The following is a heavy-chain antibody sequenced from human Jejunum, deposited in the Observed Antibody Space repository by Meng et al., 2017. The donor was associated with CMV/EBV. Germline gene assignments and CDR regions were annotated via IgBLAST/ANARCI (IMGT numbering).Heavy chain of an antibody. V-gene: IGHV2-5*02. D-gene: IGHD2-2*01. J-gene: IGHJ5*02. CDR2: IYWDDDK. CDR3: ALFTRSWFDP. CDR1: GFSSSTGEVG. Sequence: QITMKVSGPSPGKHTHDPTPAVNFSGFSSSTGEVGVGCIRQPPGKALEWLAVIYWDDDKRYSPSLKSRLTITKDTSKNQVVLTLTNMDPVDTATYYCALFTRSWFDPWGQGTLVTVSS.